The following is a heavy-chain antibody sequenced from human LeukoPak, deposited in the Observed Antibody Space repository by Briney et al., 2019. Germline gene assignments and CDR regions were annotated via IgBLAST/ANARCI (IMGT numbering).Heavy chain of an antibody. CDR3: ARVGVVNWFDP. D-gene: IGHD3-3*01. V-gene: IGHV4-59*01. CDR2: IYYSGST. Sequence: PSETLSLTCTVSGGSISGYYWSWIRQPPGKGLEWIGYIYYSGSTNYNPSLKSRVTISVDTSKNQFSLKLSSVTAADTAVYYCARVGVVNWFDPWGQGTLVTVSS. J-gene: IGHJ5*02. CDR1: GGSISGYY.